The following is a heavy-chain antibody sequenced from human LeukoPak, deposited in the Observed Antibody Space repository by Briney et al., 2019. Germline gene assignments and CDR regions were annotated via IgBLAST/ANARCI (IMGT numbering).Heavy chain of an antibody. D-gene: IGHD2-2*02. CDR3: ARDWGSYCSSTSCYTRLTYYFDY. CDR2: IPFDGGNK. V-gene: IGHV3-30*02. J-gene: IGHJ4*02. Sequence: GGSLRLSCAASGFTFSSYAMHWVRQAPGKGLEWVAFIPFDGGNKYYADSVKGRFTISRDNAKNSLYLQMNSLRAEDTAVYYCARDWGSYCSSTSCYTRLTYYFDYWGQGTLVTVSS. CDR1: GFTFSSYA.